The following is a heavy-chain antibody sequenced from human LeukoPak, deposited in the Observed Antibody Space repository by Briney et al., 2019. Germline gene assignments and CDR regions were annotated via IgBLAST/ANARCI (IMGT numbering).Heavy chain of an antibody. Sequence: GRSLRLSCTTSGFTFGDHAMSWVRQAPGKGLEWVGFIRSKTYRGTTEYAASVKDRFTISRDDSRSIAYLQMNSLKIEDTAVYYCARDTRRGYSYGYLDYWGQGTLVTVSS. CDR2: IRSKTYRGTT. CDR1: GFTFGDHA. D-gene: IGHD5-18*01. CDR3: ARDTRRGYSYGYLDY. J-gene: IGHJ4*02. V-gene: IGHV3-49*04.